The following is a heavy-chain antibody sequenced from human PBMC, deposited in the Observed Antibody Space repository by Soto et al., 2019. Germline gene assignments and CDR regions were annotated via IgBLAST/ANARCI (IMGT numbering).Heavy chain of an antibody. J-gene: IGHJ5*02. CDR3: ARDSSSWYPRRSWFDP. CDR1: GGSFSGYY. Sequence: SETLSLTCAVYGGSFSGYYWSWIRQPPGKGLEWIGEINHSGSTNYNPSLKSRVTISVDTSKNQFSLKLSSVTAADTAVYYCARDSSSWYPRRSWFDPWGQGTLVTVSS. CDR2: INHSGST. D-gene: IGHD6-13*01. V-gene: IGHV4-34*01.